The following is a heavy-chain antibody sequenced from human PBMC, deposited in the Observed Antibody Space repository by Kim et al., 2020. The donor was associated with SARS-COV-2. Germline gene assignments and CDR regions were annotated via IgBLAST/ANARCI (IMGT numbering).Heavy chain of an antibody. D-gene: IGHD3-16*02. V-gene: IGHV3-66*01. CDR1: GITLTNNH. CDR3: SRDIKFDGFSFFDL. J-gene: IGHJ5*02. Sequence: GGSLRLSCAASGITLTNNHMNWVRQAPGKGLEWVSVIYGGGTIDYADSVKDRFTISRDTSTNTVFLEMNSLRAADTAAYYCSRDIKFDGFSFFDLCG. CDR2: IYGGGTI.